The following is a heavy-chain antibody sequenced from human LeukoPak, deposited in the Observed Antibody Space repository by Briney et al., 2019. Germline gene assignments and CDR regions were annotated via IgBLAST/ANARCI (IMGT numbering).Heavy chain of an antibody. V-gene: IGHV3-20*04. CDR3: ARGSVQLWLRDTYYYMDV. D-gene: IGHD5-18*01. J-gene: IGHJ6*03. Sequence: PGESLRLSCAASGFTFDDYAMNWVRQVPGRRLEWVSGINWNGRITEYADSVKDRFTISRQNTKNSLYLYMNNLGGEDTALYFCARGSVQLWLRDTYYYMDVWGKGTTVTVSS. CDR1: GFTFDDYA. CDR2: INWNGRIT.